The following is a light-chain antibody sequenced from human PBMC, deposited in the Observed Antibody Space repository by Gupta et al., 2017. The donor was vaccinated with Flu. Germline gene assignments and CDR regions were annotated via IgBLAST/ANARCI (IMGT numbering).Light chain of an antibody. CDR3: QSYDSSNQGV. V-gene: IGLV6-57*01. J-gene: IGLJ3*02. CDR1: SGTIGSNY. Sequence: VAISCTRSSGTIGSNYVQWYQQRPGSSPNIVIYEDKYRPSGGPERFSGSIDRSSNSDSLTISGRKTEDEAYYDCQSYDSSNQGVFGGGTKMTVL. CDR2: EDK.